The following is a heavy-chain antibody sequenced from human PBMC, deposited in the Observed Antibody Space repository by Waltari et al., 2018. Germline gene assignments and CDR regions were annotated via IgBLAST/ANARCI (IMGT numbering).Heavy chain of an antibody. CDR2: IEHSGST. Sequence: QVQLQESGPGLVKPSETLSLTCAVSGYSISSGYYWGWIRQPPGKGLGWIGSIEHSGSTYTNPPLKSRVTISVDTSKNQFSLKLSSVTAADTAVYYCARDRPTRFLEWLPSDYYGMDVWGQGTTVTVSS. J-gene: IGHJ6*02. V-gene: IGHV4-38-2*02. CDR1: GYSISSGYY. D-gene: IGHD3-3*01. CDR3: ARDRPTRFLEWLPSDYYGMDV.